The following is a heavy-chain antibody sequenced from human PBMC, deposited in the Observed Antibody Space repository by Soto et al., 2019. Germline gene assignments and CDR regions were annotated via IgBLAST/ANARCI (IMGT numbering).Heavy chain of an antibody. J-gene: IGHJ6*02. CDR1: GFTISSYG. CDR3: TREPGHDILPGYLYGMDV. D-gene: IGHD3-9*01. Sequence: QVQLVESGGGVVQPGRSLRLSCAASGFTISSYGMHWVRQAPGKGLEWVAVIWYDGSNKYYADSVKGRFTISRDNSKNMLYLQMNSLRAEDTAVYYCTREPGHDILPGYLYGMDVWGQGTTVTVSS. V-gene: IGHV3-33*01. CDR2: IWYDGSNK.